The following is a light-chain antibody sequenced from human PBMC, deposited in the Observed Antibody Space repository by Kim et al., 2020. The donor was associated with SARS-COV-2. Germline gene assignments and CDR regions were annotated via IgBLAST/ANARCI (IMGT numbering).Light chain of an antibody. J-gene: IGLJ3*02. V-gene: IGLV3-1*01. CDR3: QAWDSSPWV. CDR2: QDS. CDR1: RLGDKY. Sequence: VSPGQTASITCSGDRLGDKYACWYQQKPGQSPVLVIYQDSKRPSGIPERFAGSNSGNTATLTISGTQAMDEADYYCQAWDSSPWVFGGGTKLTVL.